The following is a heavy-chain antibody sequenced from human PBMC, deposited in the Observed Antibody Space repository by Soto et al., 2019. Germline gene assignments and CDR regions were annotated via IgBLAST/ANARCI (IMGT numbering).Heavy chain of an antibody. Sequence: GGSLRLSCAASGFTFSDYYMSWIRQAPGKGLEWVSYISSSSSYTNYADSAKGRFTISRDNAKNSLYLQMNSLRAEDTAVYYCARFGNGDTDAFDIWGQGTMVTVSS. D-gene: IGHD2-2*02. CDR1: GFTFSDYY. CDR3: ARFGNGDTDAFDI. CDR2: ISSSSSYT. J-gene: IGHJ3*02. V-gene: IGHV3-11*03.